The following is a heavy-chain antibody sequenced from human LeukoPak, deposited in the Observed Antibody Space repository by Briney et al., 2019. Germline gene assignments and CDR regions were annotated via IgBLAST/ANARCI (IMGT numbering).Heavy chain of an antibody. CDR3: ARAFGGSYSSTVDY. V-gene: IGHV3-48*02. J-gene: IGHJ4*02. CDR2: ISSSSSTI. D-gene: IGHD1-26*01. Sequence: GGSLRLSCAASGFTFSSYSMNWVRQAPGKGLEWVSYISSSSSTIYYADSVKGRFTISRDNAKNSLYLQMNSLRDEDTAVYYCARAFGGSYSSTVDYWGQGTLVTVSS. CDR1: GFTFSSYS.